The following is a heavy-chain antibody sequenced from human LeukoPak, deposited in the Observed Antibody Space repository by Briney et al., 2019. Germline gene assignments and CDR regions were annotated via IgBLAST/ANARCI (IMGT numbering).Heavy chain of an antibody. D-gene: IGHD5-12*01. V-gene: IGHV3-11*01. CDR1: GFTFSDYY. CDR2: ISSSGSTL. Sequence: GGSLRLSCAASGFTFSDYYMSWIRQAPGKGLEWLSSISSSGSTLYYADSVKGEFTIARDNAKNSLYLQMNSLRAEDTVDYYCARQDGGYCGYYDYWGQGTLVTVSS. J-gene: IGHJ4*02. CDR3: ARQDGGYCGYYDY.